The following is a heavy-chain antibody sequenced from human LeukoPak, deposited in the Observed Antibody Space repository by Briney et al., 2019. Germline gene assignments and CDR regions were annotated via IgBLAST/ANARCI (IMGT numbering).Heavy chain of an antibody. CDR1: GFTFSAYW. V-gene: IGHV3-7*01. CDR3: ARLFGGVTTFDN. J-gene: IGHJ4*02. CDR2: INPDGGAT. D-gene: IGHD4-17*01. Sequence: GGSLRLSCVGSGFTFSAYWMSWVRQGPGKGLDWVASINPDGGATRYVDSVRGRFTISRDNAQNSLYLQMNCLSAEDTAVYYCARLFGGVTTFDNWGQGSLVTVSS.